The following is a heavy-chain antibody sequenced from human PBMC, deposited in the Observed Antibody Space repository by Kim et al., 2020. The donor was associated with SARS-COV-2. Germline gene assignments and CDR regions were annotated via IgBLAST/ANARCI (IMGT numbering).Heavy chain of an antibody. D-gene: IGHD3-22*01. CDR3: ARHCPITMIVVVTEPLYFVL. V-gene: IGHV4-39*01. J-gene: IGHJ2*01. CDR1: GGSISSSSYY. CDR2: IYYSGST. Sequence: SETLSLTCTVSGGSISSSSYYWGWIRQPPGKGLEWIGSIYYSGSTYYNPSLKSRVTISVDTSKNQFSLKLSSVTAADTAVYYCARHCPITMIVVVTEPLYFVLRGRRTLLTVSS.